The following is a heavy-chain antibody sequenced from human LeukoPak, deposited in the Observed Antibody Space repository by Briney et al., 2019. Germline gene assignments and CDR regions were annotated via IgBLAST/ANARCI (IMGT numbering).Heavy chain of an antibody. CDR2: ISAYNGNT. Sequence: ASVKVSCKASGYTFTSYGISWVRQAPGQGLEWMGWISAYNGNTNYAQKLQGRVTMTTDTSTSTAYMELRSLRSDDTAVYYCAKGITMIVVATFDYWGQGTLVTVSS. D-gene: IGHD3-22*01. CDR3: AKGITMIVVATFDY. CDR1: GYTFTSYG. J-gene: IGHJ4*02. V-gene: IGHV1-18*01.